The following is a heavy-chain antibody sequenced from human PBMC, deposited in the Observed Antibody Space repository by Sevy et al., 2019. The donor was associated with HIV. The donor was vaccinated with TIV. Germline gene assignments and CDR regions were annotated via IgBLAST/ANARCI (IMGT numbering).Heavy chain of an antibody. CDR3: ARDGGITMVRGVIIAYAFDI. J-gene: IGHJ3*02. CDR1: GFTFSDYY. Sequence: VGSLRLSCAASGFTFSDYYMSWIRQAPGKGLEWVSYISSSGSTIYYADSVKGRFTISRDNAKNSLYLQMNSLRAEDTAVYYCARDGGITMVRGVIIAYAFDIWGQGTMVTV. D-gene: IGHD3-10*01. CDR2: ISSSGSTI. V-gene: IGHV3-11*04.